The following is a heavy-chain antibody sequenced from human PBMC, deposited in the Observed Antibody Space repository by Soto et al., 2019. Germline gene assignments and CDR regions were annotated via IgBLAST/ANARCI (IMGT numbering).Heavy chain of an antibody. Sequence: TSETLSLTCTVSGGSISSGDYYWSWIRQPPGKGLEWIGYIYYSGSTYYNPSLKSRVTISVDTSKNQFSLKLSSVTAADTAVYYCVSVGPTVTPERWFDPWGQGTLVTVSS. CDR1: GGSISSGDYY. V-gene: IGHV4-30-4*01. CDR3: VSVGPTVTPERWFDP. J-gene: IGHJ5*02. CDR2: IYYSGST. D-gene: IGHD4-4*01.